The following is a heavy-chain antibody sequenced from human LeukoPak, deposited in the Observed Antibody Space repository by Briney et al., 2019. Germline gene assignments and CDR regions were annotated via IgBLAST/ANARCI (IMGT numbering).Heavy chain of an antibody. Sequence: PGGSLRLSCAASGFAFTTYAMTWVRQAPGKGLEWVSAISGSGDSTYYADSVKGRFTISRDNSKNTLYLQMNSLRAEDTAVYYCAKVSYSTFDYWGQGTLVTVSS. V-gene: IGHV3-23*01. J-gene: IGHJ4*02. D-gene: IGHD6-13*01. CDR2: ISGSGDST. CDR1: GFAFTTYA. CDR3: AKVSYSTFDY.